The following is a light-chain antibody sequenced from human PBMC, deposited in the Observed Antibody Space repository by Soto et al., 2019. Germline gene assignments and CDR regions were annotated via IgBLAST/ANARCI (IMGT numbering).Light chain of an antibody. CDR1: SSDVGGYNY. CDR2: EVS. V-gene: IGLV2-14*01. Sequence: QYALTQTASVSGSPGQSITISCTGTSSDVGGYNYVAWYQQHPGKAPKLRIYEVSNRPSGVSNRFSGSNSGNTASLTISGLQAGDEVDYYCSSYTRSSTLVFGGGTQLTVL. J-gene: IGLJ2*01. CDR3: SSYTRSSTLV.